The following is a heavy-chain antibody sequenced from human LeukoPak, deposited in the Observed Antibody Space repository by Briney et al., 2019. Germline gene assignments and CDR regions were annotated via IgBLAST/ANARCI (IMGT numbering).Heavy chain of an antibody. D-gene: IGHD6-6*01. J-gene: IGHJ4*02. CDR1: GDSISTSKSY. V-gene: IGHV4-39*07. CDR3: ARDPRIYTTSSPARVFDQ. Sequence: SDTLSLTCTVSGDSISTSKSYWGWIRQPPLKGLEWIGSIYYTGNTYYNASLKSRVTISVDTSKNQFSLNLSSVTAADTAVYFCARDPRIYTTSSPARVFDQWGQGTLVTVSS. CDR2: IYYTGNT.